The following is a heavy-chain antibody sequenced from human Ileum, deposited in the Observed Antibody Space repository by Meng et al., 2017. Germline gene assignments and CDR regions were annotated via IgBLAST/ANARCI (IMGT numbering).Heavy chain of an antibody. CDR2: ISAYNGNT. J-gene: IGHJ5*02. CDR3: ARKFCSSTSCYIDWFDP. CDR1: CYTFSRDG. Sequence: QVQPVQAGAEVKQPGASVKVSCKASCYTFSRDGISWVRQAHGQGLEWMGWISAYNGNTNYAQKLQGRVTMTTDTSTSTAYMELRSLRSDDTAVYYCARKFCSSTSCYIDWFDPWGQGTLVTVSS. V-gene: IGHV1-18*01. D-gene: IGHD2-2*02.